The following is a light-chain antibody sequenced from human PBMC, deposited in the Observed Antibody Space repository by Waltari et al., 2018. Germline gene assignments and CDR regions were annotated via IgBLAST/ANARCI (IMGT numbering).Light chain of an antibody. CDR2: DAS. Sequence: EIVLTQSPGTLSLSPGESATLSCRASQRISTTYLAWYQQKPGHTPRLLIYDASSRATGIPDRFRGSVSGTDFTLTVSRVEPEDFAVYYCQQYGHSPPYTFGQGTKLEIK. V-gene: IGKV3-20*01. CDR1: QRISTTY. CDR3: QQYGHSPPYT. J-gene: IGKJ2*01.